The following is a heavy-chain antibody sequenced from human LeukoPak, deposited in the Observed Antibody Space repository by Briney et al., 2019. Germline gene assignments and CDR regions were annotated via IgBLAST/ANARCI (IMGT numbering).Heavy chain of an antibody. CDR3: VKSGGYGLIDY. CDR2: INHSGST. D-gene: IGHD6-19*01. V-gene: IGHV4-34*01. Sequence: SETLSLTCAVYGGSFSGYYWSWIRQPPGKGLEWVGEINHSGSTYYNASLQSRVTISIDMSKNQFSLRLSSVTAADTAMYYCVKSGGYGLIDYWGQGTLVTVSS. CDR1: GGSFSGYY. J-gene: IGHJ4*02.